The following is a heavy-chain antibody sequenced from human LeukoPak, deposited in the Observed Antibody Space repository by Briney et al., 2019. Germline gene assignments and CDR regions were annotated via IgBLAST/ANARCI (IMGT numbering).Heavy chain of an antibody. J-gene: IGHJ5*02. D-gene: IGHD3-16*01. V-gene: IGHV3-11*04. CDR2: ISSSGSTI. Sequence: PGGSLRLSCAASGFTFSDYYMSWIRQAPGKGLEWVSYISSSGSTIYYADSVKGRFTISRDNSKNTLYLQMNSLRAEDTAVYYCARDLGVLVIRFWFDPWGQGTLVTVSS. CDR3: ARDLGVLVIRFWFDP. CDR1: GFTFSDYY.